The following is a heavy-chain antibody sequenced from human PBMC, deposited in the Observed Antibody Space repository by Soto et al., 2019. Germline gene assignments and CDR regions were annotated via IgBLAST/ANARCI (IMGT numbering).Heavy chain of an antibody. V-gene: IGHV1-18*01. CDR2: ISGYNGNK. CDR3: ARDLGQQLVDY. D-gene: IGHD6-13*01. CDR1: GYSFPSSG. J-gene: IGHJ4*02. Sequence: QVQLVQSGAEVKKPGASVTVYCKASGYSFPSSGITLVRPAPGEGLEWMGWISGYNGNKKYAQKLQGRVTMTTGTSTSTAYMERRSLRSDDTGVYSGARDLGQQLVDYWGQGTLVTVSS.